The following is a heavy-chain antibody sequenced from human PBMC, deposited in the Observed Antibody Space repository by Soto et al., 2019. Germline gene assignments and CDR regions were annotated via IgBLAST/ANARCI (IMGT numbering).Heavy chain of an antibody. J-gene: IGHJ4*02. CDR1: GFTFSNAW. D-gene: IGHD1-1*01. CDR2: IKSKTDGGTT. V-gene: IGHV3-15*01. CDR3: TTDVGTWNDWGVAY. Sequence: EVQLVESGGGLVKPGGSLRLSCAASGFTFSNAWMSWVRQAPGKGLEWVGRIKSKTDGGTTDYAAPVKGRFTISRDDSKNPLFLPKNSLKTEDTAVYYCTTDVGTWNDWGVAYWGQGTLVTVSS.